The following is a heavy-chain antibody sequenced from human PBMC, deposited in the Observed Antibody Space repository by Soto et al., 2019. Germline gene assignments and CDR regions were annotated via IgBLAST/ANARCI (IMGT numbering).Heavy chain of an antibody. CDR1: GFTVSSNY. D-gene: IGHD3-10*01. J-gene: IGHJ4*02. CDR2: IYGAAST. V-gene: IGHV3-66*01. CDR3: PRVGPSRSRYYFDY. Sequence: EVQLVDSGGGLVQPGGSLRLSCAASGFTVSSNYMNWVRQAPGKGLEWVSIIYGAASTYYADSEKGRSTISRDTPKNTLYCKMNRLRAEDTAVYYGPRVGPSRSRYYFDYWGQGTLVTVSS.